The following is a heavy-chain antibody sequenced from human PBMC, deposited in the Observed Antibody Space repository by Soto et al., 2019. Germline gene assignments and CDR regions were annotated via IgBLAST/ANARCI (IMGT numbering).Heavy chain of an antibody. Sequence: QVQLQESGPGLVKPSQTLSLTCTVSGGSISSGGYSWSWIRKPPGKGLEWIGYIYYIGSTSYNPSLMSRVTLSVDTSKNQFSLTLSSVTAADTAGYFCARGVRDWGQGTLVTVSS. CDR2: IYYIGST. CDR3: ARGVRD. D-gene: IGHD3-10*01. CDR1: GGSISSGGYS. V-gene: IGHV4-31*03. J-gene: IGHJ4*02.